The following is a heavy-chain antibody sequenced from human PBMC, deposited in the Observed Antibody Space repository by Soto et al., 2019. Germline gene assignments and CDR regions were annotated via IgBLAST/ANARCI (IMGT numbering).Heavy chain of an antibody. D-gene: IGHD2-2*02. CDR3: ARGYCSSTSCYIWDNWFDP. Sequence: PSETLSLTCTVSGGSISSYYWSWIRQPPGKGQEWIGYIYYSGSTNYNPSLKSRVTISVDTSKNQFSLKLSSVTAADTAVYYCARGYCSSTSCYIWDNWFDPWGQGTLVTVSS. V-gene: IGHV4-59*01. J-gene: IGHJ5*02. CDR2: IYYSGST. CDR1: GGSISSYY.